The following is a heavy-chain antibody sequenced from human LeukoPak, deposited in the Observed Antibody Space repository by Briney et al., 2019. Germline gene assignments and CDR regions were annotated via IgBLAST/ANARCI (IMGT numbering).Heavy chain of an antibody. CDR3: ARGGGYSSSWQFDY. J-gene: IGHJ4*02. CDR1: GFTFSSYA. CDR2: ISSSGSTI. Sequence: PGGSLRLSCAASGFTFSSYAMHWVRQAPGKGLEWVSYISSSGSTIYYADSVKGRFTISRDNAKNSLYLQMNSLRAEDTAVYYCARGGGYSSSWQFDYWGQGTLATVSS. V-gene: IGHV3-48*04. D-gene: IGHD6-13*01.